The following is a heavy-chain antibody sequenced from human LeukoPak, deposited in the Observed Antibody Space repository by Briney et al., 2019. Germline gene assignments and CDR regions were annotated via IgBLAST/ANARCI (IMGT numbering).Heavy chain of an antibody. CDR2: ISAYNGNT. Sequence: ASVKASCKASGYTFTSYGISWVRQAPGQGLEWMGWISAYNGNTNYAQKLQGRVTMITDTSTSTAYMELRSLRSDDTAVYYCARDVQVGASGLYYYYYMDVWGKGTTVTVSS. J-gene: IGHJ6*03. D-gene: IGHD1-26*01. CDR3: ARDVQVGASGLYYYYYMDV. CDR1: GYTFTSYG. V-gene: IGHV1-18*01.